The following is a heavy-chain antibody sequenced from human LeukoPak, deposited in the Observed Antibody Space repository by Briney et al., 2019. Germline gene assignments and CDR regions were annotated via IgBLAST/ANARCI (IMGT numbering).Heavy chain of an antibody. CDR3: AKDCSSTSCYGY. Sequence: HPGGSLRLSCAASGFTFSIYGMHWVRQAPGKGLEWVAVISYGGSNKYYADSVKGRFTISRDNSKNTLYLQMNSLRAEDTAVYYCAKDCSSTSCYGYWGQGTLVTVSS. CDR2: ISYGGSNK. V-gene: IGHV3-30*18. J-gene: IGHJ4*02. CDR1: GFTFSIYG. D-gene: IGHD2-2*01.